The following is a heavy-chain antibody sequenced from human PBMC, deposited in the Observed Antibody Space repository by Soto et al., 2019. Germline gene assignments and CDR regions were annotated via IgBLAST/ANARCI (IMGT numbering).Heavy chain of an antibody. CDR1: GGSISSYY. V-gene: IGHV4-59*08. J-gene: IGHJ4*02. D-gene: IGHD6-6*01. Sequence: SETLSLTCTVSGGSISSYYWSWIRQPPGKGLEWIGYIYYSGSTNYNPSLKSRVTISVDTSKNQFSLKLSSVTAADTAVYYCGGLNPARLKSFDYWGQGTLVTV. CDR2: IYYSGST. CDR3: GGLNPARLKSFDY.